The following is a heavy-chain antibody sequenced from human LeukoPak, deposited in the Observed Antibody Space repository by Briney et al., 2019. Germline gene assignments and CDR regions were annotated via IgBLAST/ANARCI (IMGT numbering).Heavy chain of an antibody. J-gene: IGHJ4*02. Sequence: GASVKVSCKASGYTFTGYYMHWVRQAPGQGLEWMGRINPNSGGTNYAQKFQGRVTMTRDTSISTAYMELSRLRSDDTAVYCCARAKWGCGGDCYSMVDYWGQGTLVTVSS. CDR3: ARAKWGCGGDCYSMVDY. CDR1: GYTFTGYY. D-gene: IGHD2-21*02. V-gene: IGHV1-2*06. CDR2: INPNSGGT.